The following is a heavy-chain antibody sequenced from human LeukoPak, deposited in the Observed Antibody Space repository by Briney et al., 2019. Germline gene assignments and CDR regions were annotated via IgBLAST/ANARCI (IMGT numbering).Heavy chain of an antibody. CDR2: ISGSGGST. D-gene: IGHD3-10*01. CDR3: AKDPFGVTDYFDY. J-gene: IGHJ4*02. CDR1: GFTFSSYA. V-gene: IGHV3-23*01. Sequence: GGSLRLPCAASGFTFSSYAMSWVRQAPGKGLEWVSAISGSGGSTYYADSVKGRFTISRDNSKNTLYLQMNSLRAEDTAVYYCAKDPFGVTDYFDYWGQGTLVTVSS.